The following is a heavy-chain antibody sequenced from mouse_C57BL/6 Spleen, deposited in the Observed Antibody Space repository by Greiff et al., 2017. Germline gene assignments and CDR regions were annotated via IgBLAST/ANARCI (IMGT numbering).Heavy chain of an antibody. J-gene: IGHJ1*03. CDR3: ARGGYYYGSSYLGWYFDV. V-gene: IGHV5-6*01. CDR1: GFTFSSYG. D-gene: IGHD1-1*01. Sequence: EVQLVESGGDLVKPGGSLKLSCAASGFTFSSYGMSWVRQTPDKRLEWVATISSGGSYTYYPDSVKGRFTISRDNAKNTLYLQMSSLKSEDTAMYCCARGGYYYGSSYLGWYFDVWGTGTTVTVSS. CDR2: ISSGGSYT.